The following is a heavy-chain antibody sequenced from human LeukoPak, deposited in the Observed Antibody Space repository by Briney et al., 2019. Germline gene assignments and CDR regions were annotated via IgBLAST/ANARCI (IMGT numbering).Heavy chain of an antibody. CDR1: GFTFGDYA. Sequence: PGGSLRLSCTASGFTFGDYAMSWVRQAPGKGLEWVGRIKSKTDGGTTDYAAPVKGRFTISRDDSKNTLYLQMNSLKTEDTAVYYCTTVSWSDAFDIWGQGTMVTVSS. CDR3: TTVSWSDAFDI. J-gene: IGHJ3*02. V-gene: IGHV3-15*01. CDR2: IKSKTDGGTT. D-gene: IGHD6-13*01.